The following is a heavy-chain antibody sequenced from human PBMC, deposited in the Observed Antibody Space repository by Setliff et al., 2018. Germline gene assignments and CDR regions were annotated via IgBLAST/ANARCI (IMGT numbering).Heavy chain of an antibody. CDR3: ARDPKLLSGSQWRAIDY. Sequence: GGSLRLSCAASGFTFSSYSMNWVRQAPGKGLEWVSYISSSSSTIYYADSVKGRFTISRDNAKNSLYLQMNSLRAEDTAVYYCARDPKLLSGSQWRAIDYWGQGTLVTVSS. CDR2: ISSSSSTI. J-gene: IGHJ4*02. D-gene: IGHD1-26*01. CDR1: GFTFSSYS. V-gene: IGHV3-48*04.